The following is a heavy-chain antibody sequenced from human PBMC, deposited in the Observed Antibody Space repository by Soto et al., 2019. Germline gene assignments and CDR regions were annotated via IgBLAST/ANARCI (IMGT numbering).Heavy chain of an antibody. CDR2: IIPIFGTA. CDR1: GGTFSSYA. CDR3: ARAYSDSSGYYLDWYFDL. D-gene: IGHD3-22*01. J-gene: IGHJ2*01. V-gene: IGHV1-69*12. Sequence: QVQLVQSGAEVKKPGSSVKVSCKASGGTFSSYAISWVRQAPGQGLEWMGGIIPIFGTANYAQKFQGRVTIPADECTSTAYMELSSLRSEDTAVYYCARAYSDSSGYYLDWYFDLWGRGTLVTVSS.